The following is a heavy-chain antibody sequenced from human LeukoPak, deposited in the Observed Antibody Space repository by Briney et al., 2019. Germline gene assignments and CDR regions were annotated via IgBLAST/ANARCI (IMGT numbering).Heavy chain of an antibody. CDR3: ARIRGSRGFDY. V-gene: IGHV1-69*01. CDR2: IIPVFGTA. CDR1: GGTFTSYA. Sequence: GASVKVSCKASGGTFTSYAISWVRQAPGQGLEWMGGIIPVFGTAIYAQKFQGRVTITADESTSTAYMELSSLRSEDTAVYYCARIRGSRGFDYWGQGTLVTVSS. D-gene: IGHD2-2*01. J-gene: IGHJ4*02.